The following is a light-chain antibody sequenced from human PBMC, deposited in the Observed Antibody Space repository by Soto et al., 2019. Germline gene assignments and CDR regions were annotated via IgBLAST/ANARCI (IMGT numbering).Light chain of an antibody. Sequence: DIQMTQSPSYLSASVGDRVTITCRASQSISSYLNWYQQKQGKAPKLLIYAASSLQSGVPSRFSGSGSGTDFTLTISSLQPEDFATYYCQQSYSTPSWTFGQGNKVEIK. V-gene: IGKV1-39*01. CDR3: QQSYSTPSWT. CDR1: QSISSY. J-gene: IGKJ1*01. CDR2: AAS.